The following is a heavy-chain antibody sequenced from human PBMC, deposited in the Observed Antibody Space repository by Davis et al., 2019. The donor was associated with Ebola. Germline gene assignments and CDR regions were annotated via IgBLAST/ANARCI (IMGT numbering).Heavy chain of an antibody. CDR3: AMGNYPGTFDP. Sequence: AASVKVSCKASGYTFTGYYLHWVRQAPGQGLEWMGWISAYNGNTNYAQILQGRVTMTTDTSTGTAYMELRSLRSDDTAVYYCAMGNYPGTFDPWGQGTLVSVSS. CDR2: ISAYNGNT. D-gene: IGHD1-7*01. J-gene: IGHJ5*02. V-gene: IGHV1-18*04. CDR1: GYTFTGYY.